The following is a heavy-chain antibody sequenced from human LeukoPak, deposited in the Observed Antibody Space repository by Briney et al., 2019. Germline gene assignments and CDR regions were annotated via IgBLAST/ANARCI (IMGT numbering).Heavy chain of an antibody. D-gene: IGHD6-13*01. CDR2: IYYTGST. CDR3: ARKGSDTWYTYWFAP. Sequence: PSETLSLTCTVSGGAISSYYWTWFRQPPGKGLEWIGYIYYTGSTNYNPSLDSRVTISVDMSKNQVSLNLKYVTAADTAVYYCARKGSDTWYTYWFAPWGQGTLVTVSS. V-gene: IGHV4-59*01. J-gene: IGHJ5*02. CDR1: GGAISSYY.